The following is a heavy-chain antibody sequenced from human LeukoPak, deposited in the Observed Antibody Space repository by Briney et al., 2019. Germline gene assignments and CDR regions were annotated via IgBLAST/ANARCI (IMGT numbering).Heavy chain of an antibody. CDR3: ARLWGSSSWTDAFDI. Sequence: GESLKISCKGSGYSFTSYWIGWVRQMPGKGLEWMGIIYPGDSDTRYSPSFQGQVTISADKSISTAYLQWSSLKASDTAMYYCARLWGSSSWTDAFDIGGKGTMATVSS. D-gene: IGHD6-13*01. V-gene: IGHV5-51*01. J-gene: IGHJ3*02. CDR2: IYPGDSDT. CDR1: GYSFTSYW.